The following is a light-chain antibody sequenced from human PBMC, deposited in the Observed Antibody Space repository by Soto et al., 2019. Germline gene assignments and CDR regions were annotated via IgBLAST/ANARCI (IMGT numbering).Light chain of an antibody. V-gene: IGKV3-20*01. J-gene: IGKJ2*01. CDR1: QYMTRTY. CDR2: AAS. CDR3: HQYDKAPQT. Sequence: EIVLMQSPGTLSLSPVERAPLSCRASQYMTRTYIAWYQPKPGQAPRLLIYAASNRATGIPDKFSGSGSGADDSLTISRLEPEESAVDYCHQYDKAPQTVGQGTKVDIK.